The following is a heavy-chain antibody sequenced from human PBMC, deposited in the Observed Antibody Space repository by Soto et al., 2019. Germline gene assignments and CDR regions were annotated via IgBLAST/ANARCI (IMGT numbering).Heavy chain of an antibody. V-gene: IGHV4-59*08. CDR1: GGSTSSYY. Sequence: QVQLQESGPGLVRPSETLSLTCTVSGGSTSSYYWSWIRQPPGKGLEWIASIHYSGRTNYNPSLKRRVTVSVDTSKHPFSLTLSAVPASPTAVYSCAGRPGCSCCDPWGEGPLVTVSS. CDR3: AGRPGCSCCDP. D-gene: IGHD6-19*01. CDR2: IHYSGRT. J-gene: IGHJ5*02.